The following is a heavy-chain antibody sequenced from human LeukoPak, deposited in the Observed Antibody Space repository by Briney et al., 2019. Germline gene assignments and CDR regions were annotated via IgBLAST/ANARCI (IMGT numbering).Heavy chain of an antibody. Sequence: GGSLRLSCAASGFTFSTYSMNWVRQAPGKGLERVSSISTGSSYIYYGDSVKGRFTISRDNAKNSLYLQMNSLRAEDTAVYYRARDWSGFDYWGQGTLVTFSS. D-gene: IGHD3-3*01. CDR1: GFTFSTYS. CDR3: ARDWSGFDY. J-gene: IGHJ4*02. V-gene: IGHV3-21*01. CDR2: ISTGSSYI.